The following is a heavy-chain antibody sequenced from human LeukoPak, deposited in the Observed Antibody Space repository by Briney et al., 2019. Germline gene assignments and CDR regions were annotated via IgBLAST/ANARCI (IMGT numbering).Heavy chain of an antibody. V-gene: IGHV3-48*02. CDR1: GFTFSSYS. Sequence: PGGSLRLSCAASGFTFSSYSMNWVRQAPGKGLEWVSYISRSGSTIYYADSVKGRFTISRDNAKNSLYLQMDSLRDEDTAVYYCARATGATYNFDYWGQGTPVTVSS. CDR2: ISRSGSTI. CDR3: ARATGATYNFDY. J-gene: IGHJ4*02. D-gene: IGHD1-1*01.